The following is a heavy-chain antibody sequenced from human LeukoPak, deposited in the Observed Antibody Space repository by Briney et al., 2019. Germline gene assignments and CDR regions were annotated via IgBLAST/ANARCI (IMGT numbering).Heavy chain of an antibody. CDR2: IQYDGSNK. D-gene: IGHD2-2*01. CDR1: GFTFSSDG. J-gene: IGHJ1*01. CDR3: AKDSSKYCSSTSCHPFGFQH. V-gene: IGHV3-30*02. Sequence: GGSLRLSCAASGFTFSSDGMHWVRQAPGKGLEWVAFIQYDGSNKYYADLVKGRFTISRDNSRNTLYLQMNSLRAEDTAVYYCAKDSSKYCSSTSCHPFGFQHWGQGTLVTVSS.